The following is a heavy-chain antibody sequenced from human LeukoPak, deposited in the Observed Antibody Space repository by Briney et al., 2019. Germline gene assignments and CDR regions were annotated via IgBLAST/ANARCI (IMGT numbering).Heavy chain of an antibody. Sequence: SGTLSLTCAVYGGSFSGYYWSWIRQPPGKGLEWIGEINHSGSTNYNPSLKSRVTISVDTSKNQFSLKLSSVTAADTAVYYCARGPWVGGELRLGPRKELDYWGQGTLVTVSS. CDR2: INHSGST. D-gene: IGHD5-12*01. V-gene: IGHV4-34*01. CDR1: GGSFSGYY. CDR3: ARGPWVGGELRLGPRKELDY. J-gene: IGHJ4*02.